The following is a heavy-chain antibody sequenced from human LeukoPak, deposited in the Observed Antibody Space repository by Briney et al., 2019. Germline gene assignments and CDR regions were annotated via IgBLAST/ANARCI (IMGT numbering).Heavy chain of an antibody. CDR3: ATASAPGITFDF. CDR2: IRNDGTNK. Sequence: HPGGSLRLSCTASGLTFSNYGMHWVRQAPGKGLEWVALIRNDGTNKYYADSVKGRFTISRDNPKNTLPLQMNSLRPEDTAVYYCATASAPGITFDFWGQGTLVTVSS. D-gene: IGHD3-3*01. J-gene: IGHJ4*02. V-gene: IGHV3-30*02. CDR1: GLTFSNYG.